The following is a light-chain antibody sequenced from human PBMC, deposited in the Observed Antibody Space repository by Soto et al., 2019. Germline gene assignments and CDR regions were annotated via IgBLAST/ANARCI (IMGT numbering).Light chain of an antibody. Sequence: DIQMTQSPSTLSASVGDRVTITCRASQSISTWLAWYQQKPGRAPKLLIYDASNLETGVPSRFRGRGSGTDFTFTINSLQPEDIGTYYCQHYDNVPLTFGGGTKVDI. J-gene: IGKJ4*01. CDR3: QHYDNVPLT. CDR2: DAS. V-gene: IGKV1-33*01. CDR1: QSISTW.